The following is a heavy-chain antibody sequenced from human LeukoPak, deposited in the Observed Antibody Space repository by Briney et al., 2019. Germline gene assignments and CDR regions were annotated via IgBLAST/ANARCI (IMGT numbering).Heavy chain of an antibody. Sequence: GGSLRLSCSASGFTFSSYAMHWVRQAPGKGLEYVSAISSSGGNTYYADSVKGRFTISRDNSKNTLDLQMSSLRAEDTAVYYCVKDHDRNWNDKGYFDYWGQGTLVTVSS. D-gene: IGHD1-1*01. V-gene: IGHV3-64D*09. CDR1: GFTFSSYA. CDR2: ISSSGGNT. CDR3: VKDHDRNWNDKGYFDY. J-gene: IGHJ4*02.